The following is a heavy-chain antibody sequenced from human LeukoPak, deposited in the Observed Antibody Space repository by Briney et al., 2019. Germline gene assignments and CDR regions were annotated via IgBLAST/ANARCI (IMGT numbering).Heavy chain of an antibody. V-gene: IGHV1-3*01. J-gene: IGHJ4*02. CDR2: INAGNGDT. Sequence: ASVKVSCKASGYTFIAYGLHWVRQAPGQRPEWMGWINAGNGDTKYSQNFQGRVTITGDASATTAYMELSSLRSEDTAVYFCARGGRLFWFGEFDYWGQGTLVTVSS. D-gene: IGHD3-10*01. CDR1: GYTFIAYG. CDR3: ARGGRLFWFGEFDY.